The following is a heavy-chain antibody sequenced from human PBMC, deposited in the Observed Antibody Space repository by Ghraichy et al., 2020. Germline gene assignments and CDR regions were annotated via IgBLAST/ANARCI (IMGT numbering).Heavy chain of an antibody. D-gene: IGHD1-26*01. J-gene: IGHJ3*02. V-gene: IGHV3-23*01. CDR3: AKVGVGRTYDAFDI. Sequence: VSVISGIGGSTYYADSVKGRFTISRDNSKNTLSLQMNSLRAEDAAVYYCAKVGVGRTYDAFDIWG. CDR2: ISGIGGST.